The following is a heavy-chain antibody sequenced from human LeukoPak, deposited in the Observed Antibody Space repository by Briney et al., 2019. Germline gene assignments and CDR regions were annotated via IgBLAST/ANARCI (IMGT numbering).Heavy chain of an antibody. J-gene: IGHJ4*02. CDR1: GYTFTGYY. CDR2: INPNSGGT. D-gene: IGHD5-12*01. V-gene: IGHV1-2*02. CDR3: AREVGEIVATDY. Sequence: GASVRVSCKASGYTFTGYYMHWVRQAPGQGLEWMGWINPNSGGTSYAQKFQGRVTMTRDTSISTAYMELSRLRSDDTAVYYCAREVGEIVATDYWGQGTLVTVSS.